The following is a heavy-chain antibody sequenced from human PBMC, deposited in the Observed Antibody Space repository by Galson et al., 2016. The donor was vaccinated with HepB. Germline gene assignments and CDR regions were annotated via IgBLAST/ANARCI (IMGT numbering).Heavy chain of an antibody. Sequence: SLRLSCAASGLDIQKTYMSWVRQAPGKALEWVSIFQSGGTTFYADSVKGRFTISRAVSKNTVYLQMTSLRAEDTAVYFCARVIADYGDYIQNYFDQWGQGTLVTVSS. J-gene: IGHJ4*02. CDR2: FQSGGTT. CDR3: ARVIADYGDYIQNYFDQ. V-gene: IGHV3-53*01. D-gene: IGHD4-17*01. CDR1: GLDIQKTY.